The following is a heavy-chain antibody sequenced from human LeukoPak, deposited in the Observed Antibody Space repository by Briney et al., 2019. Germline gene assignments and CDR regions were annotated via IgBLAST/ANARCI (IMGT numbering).Heavy chain of an antibody. CDR3: ARRVYSSGWYAH. Sequence: PSETLSLTCTVSGGSISSSSYYWGWIRQPPGKGLEWIGSIYYSGSTYYNPSLKSRVTISVDTSKNQFSLKLSSVTAADTAVYYCARRVYSSGWYAHWGQGTLVTVSS. D-gene: IGHD6-19*01. CDR1: GGSISSSSYY. CDR2: IYYSGST. J-gene: IGHJ5*02. V-gene: IGHV4-39*01.